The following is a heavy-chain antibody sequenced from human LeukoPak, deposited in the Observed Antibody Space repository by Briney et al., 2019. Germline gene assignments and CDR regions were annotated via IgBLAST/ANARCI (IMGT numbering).Heavy chain of an antibody. CDR3: ARDLDLYGGYVNYFDY. CDR1: GYTFISYY. V-gene: IGHV1-46*01. Sequence: GASVKVSCKASGYTFISYYMHWVRQAPGQGLEWMGIINPSGGSTSYAQKFQGRVTMTRDTSTSTVYMELSSLRSEDTAVYYCARDLDLYGGYVNYFDYWGQGTLVTVSS. J-gene: IGHJ4*02. CDR2: INPSGGST. D-gene: IGHD5-12*01.